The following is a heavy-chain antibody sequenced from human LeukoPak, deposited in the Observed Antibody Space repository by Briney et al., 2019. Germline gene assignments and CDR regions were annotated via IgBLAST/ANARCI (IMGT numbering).Heavy chain of an antibody. V-gene: IGHV3-48*03. J-gene: IGHJ6*03. Sequence: GGSLRLSCAASGFTFSSYEMDWVRQAPGKGLEWVSYISSSGSTIYYADSVKGRFTISRDNAKNSLYLQMNSLRAEDTAVYLCARAGRFGESFRDYYYYIDVWGKGTTVTVSS. CDR1: GFTFSSYE. CDR3: ARAGRFGESFRDYYYYIDV. CDR2: ISSSGSTI. D-gene: IGHD3-10*01.